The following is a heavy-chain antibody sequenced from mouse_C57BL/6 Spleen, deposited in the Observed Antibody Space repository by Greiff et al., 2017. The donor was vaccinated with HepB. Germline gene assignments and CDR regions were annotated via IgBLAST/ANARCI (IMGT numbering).Heavy chain of an antibody. CDR1: GYTFTDYE. Sequence: VKVVESGAELVRPGASVTLSCKASGYTFTDYEMHWVKQTPVHGLEWIGAIDPETGGTAYNQKFKGKAILTADKSSSTAYMELRSLTSEDSAVYYCTTLLLRSAMDYWGQGTSVTVSS. V-gene: IGHV1-15*01. D-gene: IGHD1-1*01. J-gene: IGHJ4*01. CDR2: IDPETGGT. CDR3: TTLLLRSAMDY.